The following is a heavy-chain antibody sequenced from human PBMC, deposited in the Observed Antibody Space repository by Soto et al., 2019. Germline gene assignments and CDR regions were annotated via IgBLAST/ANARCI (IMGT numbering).Heavy chain of an antibody. V-gene: IGHV3-7*01. CDR2: IKQDGSDK. Sequence: GGSLRLSCAVSGFTISSYWMTWVRQAPGEGLEWVANIKQDGSDKYYVDSVKGRFTISRDNAKNSVFLQLNSLRAEDTAIYYCVGGEHADYWGQGILVTVSS. CDR3: VGGEHADY. CDR1: GFTISSYW. J-gene: IGHJ4*02.